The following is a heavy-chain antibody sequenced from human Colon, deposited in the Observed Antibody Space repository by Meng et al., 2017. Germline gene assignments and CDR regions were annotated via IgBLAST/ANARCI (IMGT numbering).Heavy chain of an antibody. CDR3: ISGYCSSTSCYS. V-gene: IGHV3-15*01. D-gene: IGHD2-2*01. CDR2: IISNTYGGTT. Sequence: GESLKISCAASGFTFSSVWMSWVRQAPGKGLEWVGRIISNTYGGTTDYAPPVKGRFSISRDDSKNTLYLQMNSLKTEDTAVYYCISGYCSSTSCYSWGQGTLVTVSS. CDR1: GFTFSSVW. J-gene: IGHJ4*02.